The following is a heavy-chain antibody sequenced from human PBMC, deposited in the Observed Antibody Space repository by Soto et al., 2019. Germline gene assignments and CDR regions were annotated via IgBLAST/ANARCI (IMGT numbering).Heavy chain of an antibody. J-gene: IGHJ4*02. CDR3: ARGSIAVAGGEDY. CDR2: IYYSGST. D-gene: IGHD6-19*01. V-gene: IGHV4-31*03. Sequence: SSETLSLTCTVSGGSISSGGYYWSWIRQHPGKGLEWIGYIYYSGSTYYNPSLKSRVTISVDTSKNQFSLKLSSVTAADTAVYYCARGSIAVAGGEDYWGQGTLVTVSS. CDR1: GGSISSGGYY.